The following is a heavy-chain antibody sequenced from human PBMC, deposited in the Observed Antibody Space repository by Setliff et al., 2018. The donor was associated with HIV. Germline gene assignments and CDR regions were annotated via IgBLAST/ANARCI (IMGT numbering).Heavy chain of an antibody. CDR1: GDSISSDHW. CDR3: ASGTCLIYHASSGNRGYFDF. Sequence: PSETLSLTCAVSGDSISSDHWWSWVRQPPGKGLEWIGETYHNGATSYNPSLASLGTISMDKSKNQLSLRLISVTAADTAVYYCASGTCLIYHASSGNRGYFDFWGQGTLVTVSS. J-gene: IGHJ4*02. V-gene: IGHV4-4*02. CDR2: TYHNGAT. D-gene: IGHD3-22*01.